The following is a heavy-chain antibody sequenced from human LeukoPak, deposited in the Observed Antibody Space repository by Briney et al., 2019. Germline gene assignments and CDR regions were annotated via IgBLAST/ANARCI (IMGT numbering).Heavy chain of an antibody. D-gene: IGHD1-7*01. J-gene: IGHJ4*02. CDR1: GFTFSSYA. CDR2: INTNGGAT. V-gene: IGHV3-64*01. Sequence: GGSLRLSCAASGFTFSSYAMYWVRQAPGKGLEYVSGINTNGGATFYAKSVKGRFTISRDDSKNTLYLHMGSLRGEDMAVYYCARAQTGATSYFFDDWSQGTLATVSS. CDR3: ARAQTGATSYFFDD.